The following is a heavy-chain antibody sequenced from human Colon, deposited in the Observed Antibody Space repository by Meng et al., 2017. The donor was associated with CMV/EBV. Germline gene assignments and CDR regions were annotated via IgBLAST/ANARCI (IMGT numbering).Heavy chain of an antibody. Sequence: GGSLRLSCAASGFSLTTYGMHWVRQAPAKGLEWVAFIRYDGTPQYYADSVKGRFTISRDISKSTLHLQMTSLRHEDTALYYCGRDLSLQADLWGQGTLVTVSS. CDR1: GFSLTTYG. D-gene: IGHD6-19*01. J-gene: IGHJ4*02. CDR3: GRDLSLQADL. V-gene: IGHV3-30*02. CDR2: IRYDGTPQ.